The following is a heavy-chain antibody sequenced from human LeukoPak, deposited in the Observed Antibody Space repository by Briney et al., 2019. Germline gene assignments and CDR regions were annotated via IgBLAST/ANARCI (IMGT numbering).Heavy chain of an antibody. CDR1: GFTFSSYS. Sequence: PGGSLRLSCAASGFTFSSYSMNWVRQAQGKGLEWVSYISSSSSTIYYADSVKGRFTISRDNAKNSLYLQMNSLRDEDTAVYYCATALGANIVATILLDYWGQGTLVTVSS. D-gene: IGHD5-12*01. J-gene: IGHJ4*02. CDR2: ISSSSSTI. CDR3: ATALGANIVATILLDY. V-gene: IGHV3-48*02.